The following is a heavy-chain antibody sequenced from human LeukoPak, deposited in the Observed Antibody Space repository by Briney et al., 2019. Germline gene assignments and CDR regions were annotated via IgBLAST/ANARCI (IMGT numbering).Heavy chain of an antibody. Sequence: SETLSLTCTVSGGSISSYYWSWIRQPPGKGLEWIGCIYYSGSTNYNPSLKSRVTISVDTSKSQFSLKLSSVTAADTAVYYCARRFSSSWYSLDYWGQGTLVTVSS. D-gene: IGHD6-13*01. J-gene: IGHJ4*02. CDR3: ARRFSSSWYSLDY. V-gene: IGHV4-59*08. CDR2: IYYSGST. CDR1: GGSISSYY.